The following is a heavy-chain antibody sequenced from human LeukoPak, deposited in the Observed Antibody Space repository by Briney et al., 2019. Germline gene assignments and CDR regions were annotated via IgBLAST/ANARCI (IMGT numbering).Heavy chain of an antibody. Sequence: ASVKVSCKASGYTFTGYYMHWVRQAPGQGLEWMGWINPNSGNTGYAQKFQGRVTMTRNTSISTAYMELSSLRSEDTAVYYCARGDYGDYGSWGQGTLVTVSS. CDR3: ARGDYGDYGS. J-gene: IGHJ4*02. CDR2: INPNSGNT. CDR1: GYTFTGYY. V-gene: IGHV1-8*02. D-gene: IGHD4-17*01.